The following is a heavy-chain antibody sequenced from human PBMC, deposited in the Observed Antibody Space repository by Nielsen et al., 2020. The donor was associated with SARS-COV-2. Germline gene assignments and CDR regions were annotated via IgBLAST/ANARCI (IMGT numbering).Heavy chain of an antibody. D-gene: IGHD6-19*01. Sequence: ASVKVSCKASGYTFTNYDINWVRQATGQGLEWMGWMNPNSGNTGYAQKFQGRVTMTRNTSISTAYMELSSLRSEDTAVYYCAKASVAGTGFDYWGQGTLVTVSS. V-gene: IGHV1-8*01. CDR2: MNPNSGNT. J-gene: IGHJ4*02. CDR1: GYTFTNYD. CDR3: AKASVAGTGFDY.